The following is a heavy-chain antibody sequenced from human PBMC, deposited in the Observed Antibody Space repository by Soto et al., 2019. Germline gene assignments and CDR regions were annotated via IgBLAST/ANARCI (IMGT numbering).Heavy chain of an antibody. D-gene: IGHD3-10*01. Sequence: QVQLVQSGAEVKKPGSSVKVSCKAYGGTFSSYTISWVRQAPGQGLEWMGRIIPILGIANYAQKLQGRVTITADKSTSTAYMELSSLRSEDTAVYYCARGYYGSGAQGAFDIWGQGTMVTVSS. J-gene: IGHJ3*02. CDR1: GGTFSSYT. V-gene: IGHV1-69*02. CDR3: ARGYYGSGAQGAFDI. CDR2: IIPILGIA.